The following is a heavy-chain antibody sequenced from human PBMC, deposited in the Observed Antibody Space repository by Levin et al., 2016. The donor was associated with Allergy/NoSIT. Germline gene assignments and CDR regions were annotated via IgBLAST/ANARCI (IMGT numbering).Heavy chain of an antibody. Sequence: WVRQAPGQGLEWMGWINPNSGGTDSAQKFQRRVTMTRDTSITTAYMELSSLRSDDAAVYYCATLTREIYGSGIYKSYYGVDVWGQGTTVTVSS. CDR3: ATLTREIYGSGIYKSYYGVDV. CDR2: INPNSGGT. J-gene: IGHJ6*02. D-gene: IGHD3-10*01. V-gene: IGHV1-2*02.